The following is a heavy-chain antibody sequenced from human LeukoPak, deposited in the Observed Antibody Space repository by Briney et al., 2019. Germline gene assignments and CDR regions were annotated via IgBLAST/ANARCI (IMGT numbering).Heavy chain of an antibody. CDR2: IKSDGSNS. J-gene: IGHJ4*02. D-gene: IGHD3-16*01. V-gene: IGHV3-74*01. CDR1: GFTFSTYW. CDR3: VRVGGRSSIGGDC. Sequence: GGSLRLSCAASGFTFSTYWMHWVREAPGTGLVWVSRIKSDGSNSNYADCVKGRFTISRDNAKNTLYFKMSSLRAEETAVDHGVRVGGRSSIGGDCWGQGTLVTVSS.